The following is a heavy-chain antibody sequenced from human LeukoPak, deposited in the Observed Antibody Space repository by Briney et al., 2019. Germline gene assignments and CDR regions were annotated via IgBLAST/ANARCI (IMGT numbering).Heavy chain of an antibody. CDR1: GGTFSSCA. J-gene: IGHJ4*02. CDR2: IIPIFGTA. Sequence: SVKVSCKASGGTFSSCAISWVRQAPGQGLEWMGRIIPIFGTANYAQKFQGRVTITTDESTSTAYMELSSLRSEDTAVYYCARDRIAAAGDFDYWGQGTLVTVSS. CDR3: ARDRIAAAGDFDY. D-gene: IGHD6-13*01. V-gene: IGHV1-69*05.